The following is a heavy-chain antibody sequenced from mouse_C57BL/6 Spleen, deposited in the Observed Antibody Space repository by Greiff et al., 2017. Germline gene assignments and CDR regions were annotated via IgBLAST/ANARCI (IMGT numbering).Heavy chain of an antibody. CDR3: AKNFRDYDGYYFDY. V-gene: IGHV2-5*01. D-gene: IGHD2-4*01. J-gene: IGHJ2*01. CDR2: IWRGGST. CDR1: GFSLTSYG. Sequence: VKLMESGPGLVQPSQSLSITCTVSGFSLTSYGVHWVRQSPGKGLEWLGVIWRGGSTDYNAAFMSRLSITKDNSKSQVFFKMNSLQADDTAIYYCAKNFRDYDGYYFDYWGQGTTLTVSS.